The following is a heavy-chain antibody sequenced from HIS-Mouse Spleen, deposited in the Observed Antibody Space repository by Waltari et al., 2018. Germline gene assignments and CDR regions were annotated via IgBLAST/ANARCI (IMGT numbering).Heavy chain of an antibody. CDR1: GGSISSSSYY. Sequence: QLQLQESGPGLVKPSETLSLTCPVSGGSISSSSYYWGWILQPPGKGLEWIGSSLYSGGTYDNPSLKSRVTISGDTSKNQFSRKLSSVTAADTAVYYCAREIPYSSSWYDWYFDLWGRGTLVTVSS. CDR3: AREIPYSSSWYDWYFDL. D-gene: IGHD6-13*01. J-gene: IGHJ2*01. V-gene: IGHV4-39*07. CDR2: SLYSGGT.